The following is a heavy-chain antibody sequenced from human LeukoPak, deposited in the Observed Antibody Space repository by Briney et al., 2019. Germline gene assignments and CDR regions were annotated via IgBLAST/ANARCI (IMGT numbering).Heavy chain of an antibody. CDR2: INPSGGST. V-gene: IGHV1-46*01. CDR1: GYTFTGYY. CDR3: ARDGSEWLLGGYYMDV. Sequence: ASVKVSCKASGYTFTGYYMHWVRQAPGQGLEWMGIINPSGGSTSYAQKFQGRVTMTRDMSTSTVYMELSSLRSEDTAVYYCARDGSEWLLGGYYMDVWGKGTTVTVSS. J-gene: IGHJ6*03. D-gene: IGHD5-12*01.